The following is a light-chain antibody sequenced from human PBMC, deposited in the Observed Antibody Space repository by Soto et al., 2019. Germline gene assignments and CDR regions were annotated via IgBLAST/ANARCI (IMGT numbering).Light chain of an antibody. Sequence: EIVLTQSPATLSLSPGERATLSCRASQSVSSYLAWYQQKPGQAPRLLIYDASNRATGIPVRFSGSGSGTDFTLTISSLEPEDFAVYYCPQRSNWLTFGGGTKVEIK. J-gene: IGKJ4*01. V-gene: IGKV3-11*01. CDR2: DAS. CDR1: QSVSSY. CDR3: PQRSNWLT.